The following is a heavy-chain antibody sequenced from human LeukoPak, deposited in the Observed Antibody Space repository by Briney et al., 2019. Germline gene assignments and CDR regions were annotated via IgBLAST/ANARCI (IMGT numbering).Heavy chain of an antibody. Sequence: GASVKVSCKASGGTLSSYAISWVRQAPGQGLEWMGRIIPILGIANYAQKFQGRVTITADKSTSTAYMELSSLRSEDTAVYYCARAVYSSGWDYWYFDLWGRGTLVTVSS. CDR1: GGTLSSYA. CDR2: IIPILGIA. CDR3: ARAVYSSGWDYWYFDL. V-gene: IGHV1-69*04. D-gene: IGHD6-19*01. J-gene: IGHJ2*01.